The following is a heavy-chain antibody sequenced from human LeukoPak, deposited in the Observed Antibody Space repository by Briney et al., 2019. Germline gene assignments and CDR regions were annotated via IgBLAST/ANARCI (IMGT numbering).Heavy chain of an antibody. J-gene: IGHJ3*02. D-gene: IGHD3-22*01. Sequence: ASVKVSCKASGYTFTSYGISWVRQAPGQGLEWMGWISAYNGNTNYAQKLQGRVTMTTDTSTSTAYMELRSLRSDDTAVYYCARDPAHLLPPRDVAFDIWGQGTMVTVSS. CDR3: ARDPAHLLPPRDVAFDI. V-gene: IGHV1-18*01. CDR1: GYTFTSYG. CDR2: ISAYNGNT.